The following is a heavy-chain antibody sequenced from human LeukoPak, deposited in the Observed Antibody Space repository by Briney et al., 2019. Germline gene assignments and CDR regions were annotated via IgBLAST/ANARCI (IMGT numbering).Heavy chain of an antibody. D-gene: IGHD6-13*01. CDR2: IYSGGST. CDR3: AREGYSSSWGSYDY. CDR1: GFTVSSNY. V-gene: IGHV3-66*01. Sequence: GGSLRLSCAASGFTVSSNYMSWVRQAPGKGLEWVSVIYSGGSTYYADSVKGRFTIPRDNSKNTLYLQMNSLRAEDTAVYYCAREGYSSSWGSYDYWGQGTLVTVSS. J-gene: IGHJ4*02.